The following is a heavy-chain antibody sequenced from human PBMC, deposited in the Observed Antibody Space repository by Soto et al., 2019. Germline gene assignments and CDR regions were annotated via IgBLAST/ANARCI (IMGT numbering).Heavy chain of an antibody. D-gene: IGHD3-10*01. CDR3: ARGGWFGELSDTARWFDP. CDR2: IYHSGST. Sequence: QVQLQESGPGLVKPSGTLSLTCAVSGGSISSSNWWSWVRQPPGKGLEWIGEIYHSGSTNYNPSRKGPVTLPVDEASNRVALKLSSGTAADAAVYSCARGGWFGELSDTARWFDPWGQGTLVTVSS. V-gene: IGHV4-4*02. CDR1: GGSISSSNW. J-gene: IGHJ5*02.